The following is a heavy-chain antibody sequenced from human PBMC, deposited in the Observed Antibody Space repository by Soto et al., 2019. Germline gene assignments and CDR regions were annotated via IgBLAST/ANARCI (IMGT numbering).Heavy chain of an antibody. CDR2: IGSKTNSYAT. Sequence: EVQLVESGGGLVQPGGSLKLSCAASGFTFSGSAVHWVRQASGKGLEWVGRIGSKTNSYATAYAASVRGRFTISRDDSKNPAPLQMNSLKTGDTAVYYCTIPKFGSTSCSDPWGQEPLVTVSS. CDR3: TIPKFGSTSCSDP. CDR1: GFTFSGSA. V-gene: IGHV3-73*02. D-gene: IGHD2-2*01. J-gene: IGHJ5*02.